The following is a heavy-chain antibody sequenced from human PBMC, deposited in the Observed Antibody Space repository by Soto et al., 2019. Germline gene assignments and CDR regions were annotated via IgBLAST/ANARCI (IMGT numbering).Heavy chain of an antibody. V-gene: IGHV3-74*01. J-gene: IGHJ3*02. CDR1: GFTFSTYW. CDR3: ARARYQSRNAFDI. CDR2: LNNDGSST. D-gene: IGHD1-20*01. Sequence: EVQLVESGGGLVQPGGSLRLSCAASGFTFSTYWMHWVRQGPGKGLVWVSRLNNDGSSTNYADSVKGRFTISRDNAKNTLYLQMNSLTAEDTAVYYCARARYQSRNAFDIRGQGIMVTVST.